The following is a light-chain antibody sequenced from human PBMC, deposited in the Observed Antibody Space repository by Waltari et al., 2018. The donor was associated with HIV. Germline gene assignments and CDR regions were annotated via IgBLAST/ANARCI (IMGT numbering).Light chain of an antibody. CDR2: RNN. CDR3: AAWGDSLSSYV. J-gene: IGLJ1*01. Sequence: QSVLTQPPSASGTPGQRVTISCSGSSSNIGSTYVYWYQQLPGTAPKLLIYRNNQRHSGIPVRFSGSNSGTSPSLTISGLRSEDEADYYCAAWGDSLSSYVFGTGTEVTVL. V-gene: IGLV1-47*01. CDR1: SSNIGSTY.